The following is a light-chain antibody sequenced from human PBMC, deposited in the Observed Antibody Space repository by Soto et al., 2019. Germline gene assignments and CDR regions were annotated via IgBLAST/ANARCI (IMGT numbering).Light chain of an antibody. J-gene: IGLJ3*02. Sequence: QSVLTQPPSASGTPGQSLTIPCSGTTSNIGNNFVFWYQHLPGTAPKLLIYRNNQRPSRVPDRVSGSKSGTSASLAISGLRSDDEADYYCAVWDDSLSAWVFGGGTKLTVL. CDR2: RNN. CDR3: AVWDDSLSAWV. V-gene: IGLV1-47*01. CDR1: TSNIGNNF.